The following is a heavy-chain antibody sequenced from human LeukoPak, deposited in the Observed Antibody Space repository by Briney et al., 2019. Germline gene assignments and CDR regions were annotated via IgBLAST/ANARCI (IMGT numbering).Heavy chain of an antibody. J-gene: IGHJ6*03. D-gene: IGHD3-10*01. V-gene: IGHV3-21*01. Sequence: GGSLRLSCAASGFTFSSYSMNWVRQAPGKGLEWVSSISSSSSYIYYADSVKGRFTISRENAKNSLYLQMNSLRAEDTAVYYCARAPKITMVRGGNYYYYMDVWGKGTTVTVSS. CDR2: ISSSSSYI. CDR3: ARAPKITMVRGGNYYYYMDV. CDR1: GFTFSSYS.